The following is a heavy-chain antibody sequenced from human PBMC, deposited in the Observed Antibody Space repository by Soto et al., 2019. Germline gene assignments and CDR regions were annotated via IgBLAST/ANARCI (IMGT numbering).Heavy chain of an antibody. CDR2: IIPIFGTA. CDR1: GGTFSSYA. V-gene: IGHV1-69*13. Sequence: GASVKVSCKASGGTFSSYAISWVRQAPGQGLEWMGGIIPIFGTANYAQKFQGRVTITADESTSTAYMELSSLRSEDTAVYYCARGGRYYDSSGYLTYWGQGTLVTVSS. J-gene: IGHJ4*02. D-gene: IGHD3-22*01. CDR3: ARGGRYYDSSGYLTY.